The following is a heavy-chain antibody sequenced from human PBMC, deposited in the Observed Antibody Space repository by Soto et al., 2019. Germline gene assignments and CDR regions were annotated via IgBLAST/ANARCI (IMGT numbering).Heavy chain of an antibody. Sequence: EVQLLESGGGLEQPGGSLRLSCVGSGHTFHNYAMTWVRQAPGKGLEWVSGISGSGGSTYYADSVRGRFTISRDDSKNTLYLQMNSLRAEDPVVYYCATVSRGIGVVPAALYWGQGTLVTVSS. J-gene: IGHJ4*02. V-gene: IGHV3-23*01. CDR2: ISGSGGST. CDR1: GHTFHNYA. CDR3: ATVSRGIGVVPAALY. D-gene: IGHD2-2*01.